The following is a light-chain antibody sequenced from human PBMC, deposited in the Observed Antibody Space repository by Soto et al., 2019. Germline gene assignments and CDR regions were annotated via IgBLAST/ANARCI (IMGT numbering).Light chain of an antibody. V-gene: IGKV3-15*01. Sequence: EIVMTQSPATLSVSPGERGTLSCRASQSVLNNLAWYQQKPGQPPRLIMSGASNRATDIPARFSGGGSGTEFTLTISGLQSEDFAVYYCQQYYDWPRTFGPGTKVEI. CDR1: QSVLNN. CDR3: QQYYDWPRT. CDR2: GAS. J-gene: IGKJ1*01.